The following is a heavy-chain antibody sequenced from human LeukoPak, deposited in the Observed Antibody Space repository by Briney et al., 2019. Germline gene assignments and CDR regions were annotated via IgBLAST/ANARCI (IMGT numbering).Heavy chain of an antibody. CDR3: ARGGNYAPFDY. CDR2: ISNTGSPI. J-gene: IGHJ4*02. D-gene: IGHD1-26*01. Sequence: GGSLRLSCVVSGFTFRNGEMNWVRQDPGKGLEWIAYISNTGSPIHYRDSVKGRFTISRDNAQSSLFLQMNSLRPDDTAIYYCARGGNYAPFDYWGQGALVAVSS. CDR1: GFTFRNGE. V-gene: IGHV3-48*03.